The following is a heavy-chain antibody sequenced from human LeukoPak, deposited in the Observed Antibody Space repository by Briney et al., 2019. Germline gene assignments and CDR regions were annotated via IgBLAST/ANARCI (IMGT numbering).Heavy chain of an antibody. J-gene: IGHJ4*02. CDR1: GGSVSSGSYY. V-gene: IGHV4-61*01. CDR2: IYYNGST. Sequence: SETLSLTCTVSGGSVSSGSYYWSWIRQPPGKGLEWIGYIYYNGSTNYNPSLKSRVTISVDTSKNQFSLKLSSVTAADTAVYYCARIGGIWFGELLGYYFDYWGQGTLVTVSS. D-gene: IGHD3-10*01. CDR3: ARIGGIWFGELLGYYFDY.